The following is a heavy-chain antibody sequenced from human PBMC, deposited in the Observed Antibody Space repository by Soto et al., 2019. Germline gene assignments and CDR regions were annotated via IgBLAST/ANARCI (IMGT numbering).Heavy chain of an antibody. J-gene: IGHJ5*02. CDR1: GFTLTTFW. D-gene: IGHD3-3*01. CDR3: ARDYYDFWSGYPWFDP. V-gene: IGHV3-74*01. CDR2: IGIDGTMT. Sequence: GGSLRLSCTASGFTLTTFWMHWVRQAPGKGLVWVSRIGIDGTMTNYADSVKGRFTISRDSATNTLYLQMNSLRAEDTAVYYCARDYYDFWSGYPWFDPWGQGTLVTVSS.